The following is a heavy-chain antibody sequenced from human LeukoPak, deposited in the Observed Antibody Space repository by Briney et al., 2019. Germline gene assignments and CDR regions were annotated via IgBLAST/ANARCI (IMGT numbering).Heavy chain of an antibody. Sequence: SETLSLTCTVSGDSISSYYWSWIRQPPGKGLEWIGYINYSGSTNYNPSLKSRVTISVDTSKNQFSLKLSSVTAADTAVYYCARDRVEVRGKGVGGTGDAFDIWGQGTMVTLSS. CDR1: GDSISSYY. V-gene: IGHV4-59*01. J-gene: IGHJ3*02. CDR3: ARDRVEVRGKGVGGTGDAFDI. D-gene: IGHD1-26*01. CDR2: INYSGST.